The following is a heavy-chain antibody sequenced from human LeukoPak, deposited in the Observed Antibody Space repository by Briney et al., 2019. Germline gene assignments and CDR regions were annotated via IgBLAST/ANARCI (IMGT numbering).Heavy chain of an antibody. D-gene: IGHD4-17*01. V-gene: IGHV4-38-2*01. CDR3: ARVVSQYGDYAWIVNWFDP. J-gene: IGHJ5*02. Sequence: GSLRLSCAASGFTVSSNYMSWVRQAPGKGLEWIGSIYHSGSTYYNPSLKSRVTISVDTSKNQFSLKLSSVIAADTAVYYCARVVSQYGDYAWIVNWFDPWGQGTLVTVSS. CDR1: GFTVSSNY. CDR2: IYHSGST.